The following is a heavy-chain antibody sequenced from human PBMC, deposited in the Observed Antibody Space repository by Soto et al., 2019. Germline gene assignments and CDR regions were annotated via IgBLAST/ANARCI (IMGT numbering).Heavy chain of an antibody. CDR3: ASSAVCRGGNCSRKGTYRGYFDY. CDR2: IIPIFATT. V-gene: IGHV1-69*01. Sequence: QVQLGHSGAEVKMPGSSVRVSCKSSGDTFGGSAMNWVRQAPGQGLEWMGAIIPIFATTNYAQKFQDRVTIIADESTGTTFMELSSLRSDDTAVYYCASSAVCRGGNCSRKGTYRGYFDYWGRGTLVTVSS. CDR1: GDTFGGSA. J-gene: IGHJ2*01. D-gene: IGHD2-15*01.